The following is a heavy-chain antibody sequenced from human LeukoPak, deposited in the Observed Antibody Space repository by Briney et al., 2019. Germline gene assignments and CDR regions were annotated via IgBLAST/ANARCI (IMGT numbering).Heavy chain of an antibody. V-gene: IGHV3-30*04. Sequence: GGSLRLSCAASGFTFSTYTMHWVRQAPGKGREWVALISYDGGNTYYEDSVKGRFTISRDTSKNTMYLQVNSLRAEDTAVYYCGRHIYPWKYADGFDIWGQGTMVTVSS. J-gene: IGHJ3*02. CDR2: ISYDGGNT. CDR3: GRHIYPWKYADGFDI. CDR1: GFTFSTYT. D-gene: IGHD1-7*01.